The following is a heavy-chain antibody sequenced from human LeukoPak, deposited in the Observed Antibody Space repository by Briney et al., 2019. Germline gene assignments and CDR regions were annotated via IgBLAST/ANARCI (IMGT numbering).Heavy chain of an antibody. CDR3: ARDRITGTTSNSWFDP. CDR1: GYTSTGYY. D-gene: IGHD1-7*01. Sequence: GASVKVSCKASGYTSTGYYMHWVRQAPGQGLEWMGWINPNSGGTNYAQKFQGRVTMTRDTSISTAYMELSRLRSDDTAVYYCARDRITGTTSNSWFDPWGQGTLVTVSS. J-gene: IGHJ5*02. V-gene: IGHV1-2*02. CDR2: INPNSGGT.